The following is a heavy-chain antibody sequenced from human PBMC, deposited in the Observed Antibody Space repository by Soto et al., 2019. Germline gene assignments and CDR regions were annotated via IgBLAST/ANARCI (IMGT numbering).Heavy chain of an antibody. CDR1: GGTFSSYP. Sequence: ASVKVSCKASGGTFSSYPISWVRQAPGQGLEWMGGIIPMFGTANYAQKFQGRVTITADESTSTAYMELSSLRSEDTALYYCARDPQPSVLTGGIAGYHGLDVWGQGTTVTVSS. V-gene: IGHV1-69*13. CDR3: ARDPQPSVLTGGIAGYHGLDV. J-gene: IGHJ6*02. CDR2: IIPMFGTA. D-gene: IGHD2-15*01.